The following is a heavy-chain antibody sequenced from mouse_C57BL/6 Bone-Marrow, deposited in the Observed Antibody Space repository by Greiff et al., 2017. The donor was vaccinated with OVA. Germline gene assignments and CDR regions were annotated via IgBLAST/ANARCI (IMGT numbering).Heavy chain of an antibody. CDR1: GYTFTSYT. V-gene: IGHV1-4*01. D-gene: IGHD1-1*01. Sequence: QVHVKQSGAELARPGASVKMSCKASGYTFTSYTMHWVKQRPGQGLEWIGYINPSSGYTKYNQKFKDKATLTADKSSSTAYMQLSSLTSEDSAVYYCARFTTVVTSYFDYWGQGTTLTVSS. CDR3: ARFTTVVTSYFDY. J-gene: IGHJ2*01. CDR2: INPSSGYT.